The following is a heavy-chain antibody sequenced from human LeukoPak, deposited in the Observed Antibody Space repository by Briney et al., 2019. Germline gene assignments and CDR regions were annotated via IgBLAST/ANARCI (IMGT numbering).Heavy chain of an antibody. CDR2: ISGSGGST. Sequence: QSGGSLRLSCAASGVSFSSYGMSWVRQAPGKGLERVSAISGSGGSTYYADSVKGRFTISRDNSKNTLYLQMNSLRAEDTAIYYCAKGLGVVIDFLVFDNWGQGTLVTVSS. V-gene: IGHV3-23*01. J-gene: IGHJ4*02. CDR1: GVSFSSYG. CDR3: AKGLGVVIDFLVFDN. D-gene: IGHD3-3*01.